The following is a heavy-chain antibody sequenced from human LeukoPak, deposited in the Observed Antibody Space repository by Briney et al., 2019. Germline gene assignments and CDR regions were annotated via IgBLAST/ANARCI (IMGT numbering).Heavy chain of an antibody. CDR2: IIPIFGTA. Sequence: GASVTVSSTASGGTFSSYAISWVRQAPGQGLEWMGGIIPIFGTANYAQKFQGRVTITADESTSTAYMELSSLRSEDTAVYYCASLTMVRGVIKPFDYWGQGTLVTVPS. D-gene: IGHD3-10*01. CDR1: GGTFSSYA. CDR3: ASLTMVRGVIKPFDY. V-gene: IGHV1-69*13. J-gene: IGHJ4*02.